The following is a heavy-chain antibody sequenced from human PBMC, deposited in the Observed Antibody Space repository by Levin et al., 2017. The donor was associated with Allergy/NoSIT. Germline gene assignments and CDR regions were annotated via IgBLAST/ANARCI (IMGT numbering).Heavy chain of an antibody. D-gene: IGHD5-18*01. Sequence: SETLSLTCAVSGGSISSGGYSWSWIRQPPGKGLEWIGNIYLSGSTNDNPSLKSRVTMSVDRSKTQFSLKLSYVTAADTAVYYCARVAGYSYGYYFDYWGPGALVTVSS. V-gene: IGHV4-30-2*01. CDR3: ARVAGYSYGYYFDY. CDR2: IYLSGST. J-gene: IGHJ4*02. CDR1: GGSISSGGYS.